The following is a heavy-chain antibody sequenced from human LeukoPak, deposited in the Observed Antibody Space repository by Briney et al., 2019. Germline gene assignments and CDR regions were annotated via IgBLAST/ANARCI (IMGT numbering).Heavy chain of an antibody. Sequence: SQTLSLTCTVSGGSISSGGQYWSWIRQHPGKGLEWIGYIYYSGSTYYNPSLKSRVTISVDTSKNQFSLKLSSVTAADTAVYYCAMLLAYCGGDCLGSDYWGQGTLVTVSS. J-gene: IGHJ4*02. V-gene: IGHV4-31*03. CDR3: AMLLAYCGGDCLGSDY. D-gene: IGHD2-21*02. CDR2: IYYSGST. CDR1: GGSISSGGQY.